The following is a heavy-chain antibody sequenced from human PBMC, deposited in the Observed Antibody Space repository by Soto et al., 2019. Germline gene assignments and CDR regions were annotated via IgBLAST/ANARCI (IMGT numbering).Heavy chain of an antibody. J-gene: IGHJ4*02. D-gene: IGHD1-26*01. CDR1: GFIFTSYS. CDR2: IRIDSNHI. V-gene: IGHV3-48*02. CDR3: ARDLSYAFDY. Sequence: EVQLVESGGGLVQPGGSLRLSCAASGFIFTSYSMNWVRQAPGKGLEWLSYIRIDSNHIGYADSVRGRFTISSDIAKNALYLQMNSLRDEDTAVYYCARDLSYAFDYLGQGTLVTVSS.